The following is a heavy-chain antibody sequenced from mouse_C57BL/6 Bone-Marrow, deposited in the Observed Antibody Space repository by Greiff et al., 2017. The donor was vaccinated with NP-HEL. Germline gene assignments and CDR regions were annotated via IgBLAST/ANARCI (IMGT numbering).Heavy chain of an antibody. CDR3: ARLVYYAMDY. J-gene: IGHJ4*01. V-gene: IGHV5-16*01. CDR2: INSDGSST. Sequence: EVKLVESEGGLVQPGSSMKLSCTASGFTFSDYYMAWVRQVPEKGLEWVANINSDGSSTYYLDSLKSRFIISRDNAKNILYLQMSSLKSEDTATYYGARLVYYAMDYWGQGTSVTVSS. CDR1: GFTFSDYY.